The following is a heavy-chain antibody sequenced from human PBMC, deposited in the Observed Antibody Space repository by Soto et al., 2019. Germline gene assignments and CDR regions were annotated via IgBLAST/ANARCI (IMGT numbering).Heavy chain of an antibody. J-gene: IGHJ5*02. Sequence: EVQLVESGGGLVQPGGSLRLSCAASGFTVSSNYMSWVRQAPGKGLEWVSVIYSGGSTYYADAVKGRFTISRHNSKNTLYLQMNSLRAEDTAVYYCARGRDCGGDCPNWFDPWGQGTLVTVSS. CDR2: IYSGGST. D-gene: IGHD2-21*02. CDR1: GFTVSSNY. V-gene: IGHV3-53*04. CDR3: ARGRDCGGDCPNWFDP.